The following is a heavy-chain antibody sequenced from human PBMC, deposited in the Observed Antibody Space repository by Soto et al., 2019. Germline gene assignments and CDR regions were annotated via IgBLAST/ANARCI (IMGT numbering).Heavy chain of an antibody. CDR2: IYPGDSDT. CDR1: GYSFTSYW. J-gene: IGHJ6*02. V-gene: IGHV5-51*01. CDR3: ARHDPPPTVNTGGYYCYGMDV. Sequence: AESLKISCKGSGYSFTSYWIGWVRQMPGKGLEWMGIIYPGDSDTRYSPSFQGQVTISADKSISTAYLQWSSLKASDTAMYYCARHDPPPTVNTGGYYCYGMDVWGQGTTVTVSS. D-gene: IGHD4-17*01.